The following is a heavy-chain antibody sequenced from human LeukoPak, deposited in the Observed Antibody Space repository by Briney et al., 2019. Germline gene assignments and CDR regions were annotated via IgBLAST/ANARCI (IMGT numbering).Heavy chain of an antibody. CDR2: TNWDGSRS. V-gene: IGHV3-43D*03. Sequence: GGSLRLSCAASGFTFDDYAMHWVRQIPGKGLEWVCLTNWDGSRSFCADSVKGRFTISRDNSKSSLFLQMDSLTPADTGFYYCAKGDSGHESSTHPPGASDYWGQGTLVAVSS. J-gene: IGHJ4*02. CDR1: GFTFDDYA. D-gene: IGHD2/OR15-2a*01. CDR3: AKGDSGHESSTHPPGASDY.